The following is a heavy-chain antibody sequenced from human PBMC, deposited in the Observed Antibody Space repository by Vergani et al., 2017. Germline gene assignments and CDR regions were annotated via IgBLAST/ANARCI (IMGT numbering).Heavy chain of an antibody. CDR1: GFTFSSYW. V-gene: IGHV3-7*01. CDR3: AREPGGKRGEYYFDY. J-gene: IGHJ4*02. CDR2: IKQDGSEK. Sequence: EVQLVESGRGLVQPGGSLRLSCAASGFTFSSYWMSWVRQAPGKGLEWVANIKQDGSEKYYVDSVKGRFTISRDNAKNSLYLQMNSLRAEDTAVYYCAREPGGKRGEYYFDYWGQGTLVTVSS. D-gene: IGHD4-23*01.